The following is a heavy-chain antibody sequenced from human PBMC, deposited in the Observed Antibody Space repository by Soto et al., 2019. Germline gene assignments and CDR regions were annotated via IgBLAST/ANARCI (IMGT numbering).Heavy chain of an antibody. Sequence: PSCTLSLTLTVSSDSISSRSNRWALKGQPPGKGLEWIGSIHYSGSTYYSPSLKSRVTISVDTSKNKFSLKLSSVTDADTAVYYCARNVRGVPGSNWGQGTLVTVSS. V-gene: IGHV4-39*01. CDR2: IHYSGST. CDR1: SDSISSRSNR. CDR3: ARNVRGVPGSN. J-gene: IGHJ4*02. D-gene: IGHD3-10*02.